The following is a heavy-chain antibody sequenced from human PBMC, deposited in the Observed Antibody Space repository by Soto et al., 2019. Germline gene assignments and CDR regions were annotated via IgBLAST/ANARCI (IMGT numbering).Heavy chain of an antibody. CDR3: ARPVPAAGYYYGMDV. J-gene: IGHJ6*02. D-gene: IGHD2-2*01. Sequence: QVQLVQSGAEVKKPGSSVKVSCKASGGTFSSYAISWVRQAPGQGLEWMGGIIPIFGTANYAQKFQGRVTXPXXXTXGTAYMELSSLRSEDTAVYYCARPVPAAGYYYGMDVWGQGTTVTVSS. CDR1: GGTFSSYA. CDR2: IIPIFGTA. V-gene: IGHV1-69*05.